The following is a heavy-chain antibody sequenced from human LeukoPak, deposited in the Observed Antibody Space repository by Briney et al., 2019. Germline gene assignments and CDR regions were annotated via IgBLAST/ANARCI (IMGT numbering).Heavy chain of an antibody. J-gene: IGHJ6*03. CDR2: IYSGGST. CDR1: GFTVSSNY. CDR3: AKWGDIVVVVAATLKGGYMDV. V-gene: IGHV3-53*01. Sequence: GGSLRLSCAASGFTVSSNYMSWVRQAPGKGLEWVSVIYSGGSTYYADSVKGRFTISRDNSKNTLYLQMNSLRAEDTAVYYCAKWGDIVVVVAATLKGGYMDVWGKGTTVTVSS. D-gene: IGHD2-15*01.